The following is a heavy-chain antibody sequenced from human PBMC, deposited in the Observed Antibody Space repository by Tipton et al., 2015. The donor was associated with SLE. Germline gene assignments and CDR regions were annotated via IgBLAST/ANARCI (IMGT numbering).Heavy chain of an antibody. CDR1: GFTFFTYA. V-gene: IGHV3-30*04. Sequence: SLRLSCAASGFTFFTYAMHWVRQAPSKGLEWVAVISYDGSNKYYADSVKGRFTISRDNSKNTLYLQMNSLRAEDTAVYYCASALLDYFDYWGQETLVTASS. CDR2: ISYDGSNK. J-gene: IGHJ4*02. CDR3: ASALLDYFDY. D-gene: IGHD2-15*01.